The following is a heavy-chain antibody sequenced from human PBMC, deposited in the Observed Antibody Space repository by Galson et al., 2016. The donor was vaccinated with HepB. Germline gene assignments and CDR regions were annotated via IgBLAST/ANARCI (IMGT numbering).Heavy chain of an antibody. CDR3: ASPHIELRDAFDV. V-gene: IGHV4-30-4*08. D-gene: IGHD2-8*01. CDR1: GGSISSGGYY. J-gene: IGHJ3*01. CDR2: IYYSGST. Sequence: TLSLTCTVSGGSISSGGYYWNWIRQRPGKGLEWIAYIYYSGSTYYNPSLKSRVSISVDTSKNQFSLKLTSVTAPDTAVYYCASPHIELRDAFDVWGQGTMVTVSS.